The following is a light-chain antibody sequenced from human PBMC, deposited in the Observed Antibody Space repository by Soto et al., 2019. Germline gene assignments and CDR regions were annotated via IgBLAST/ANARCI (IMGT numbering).Light chain of an antibody. V-gene: IGKV3-15*01. CDR3: QQSNDWPLS. CDR2: GAS. CDR1: QSVGSN. Sequence: EIVMTQSPATLSVSPGEGATLSCRASQSVGSNLAWYQQKPGQAPRLLIFGASARATGIPARFSGSGSGKEFTLTVSSLQSEDFAVYYCQQSNDWPLSFGQGTKLEIK. J-gene: IGKJ2*01.